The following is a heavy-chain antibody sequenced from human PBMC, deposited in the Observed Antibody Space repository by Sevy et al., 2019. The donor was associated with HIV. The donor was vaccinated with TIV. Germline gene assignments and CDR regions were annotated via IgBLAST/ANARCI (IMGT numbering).Heavy chain of an antibody. J-gene: IGHJ4*02. D-gene: IGHD5-18*01. Sequence: GGSLRLSCAASGFTFSTYGMYWVRQAPGKGLEWVAVVSYDGNNEYYADSVNGRFTISRDNSRNTLSLQMNSLRAEDTAIYYCARGLVGVLLWVAVGYWGQGTLVTVSS. CDR1: GFTFSTYG. CDR3: ARGLVGVLLWVAVGY. V-gene: IGHV3-30*03. CDR2: VSYDGNNE.